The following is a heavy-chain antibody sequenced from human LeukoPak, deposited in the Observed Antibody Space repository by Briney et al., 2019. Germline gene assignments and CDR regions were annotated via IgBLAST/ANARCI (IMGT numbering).Heavy chain of an antibody. Sequence: ASVKVSCKASGGTFSSYAISWVQQAPGQGLEWMGRIIPILGIANYAQKFQGRVTITADKSTSTAYMELSGLRSEDTAVYYCARDVPPDIVLMVLPYYYYGMDVWGQGTTVTVSS. J-gene: IGHJ6*02. D-gene: IGHD2-8*01. CDR1: GGTFSSYA. CDR3: ARDVPPDIVLMVLPYYYYGMDV. V-gene: IGHV1-69*04. CDR2: IIPILGIA.